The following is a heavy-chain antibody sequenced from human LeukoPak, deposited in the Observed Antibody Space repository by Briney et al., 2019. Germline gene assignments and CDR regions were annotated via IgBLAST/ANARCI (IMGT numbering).Heavy chain of an antibody. CDR2: IYHSGST. Sequence: PSGTLSLTCAVSGGSISSSNWWSWVRQPPGKGLEWIGEIYHSGSTNYNPSLKSRVTISVDKSKNQFSLKLSSVTAADTAVYYCARVVANHYYYYMDVWGKGTTVTASS. D-gene: IGHD2-15*01. J-gene: IGHJ6*03. CDR1: GGSISSSNW. V-gene: IGHV4-4*02. CDR3: ARVVANHYYYYMDV.